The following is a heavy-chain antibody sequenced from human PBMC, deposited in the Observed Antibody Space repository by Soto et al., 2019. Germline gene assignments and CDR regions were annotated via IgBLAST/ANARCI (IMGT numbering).Heavy chain of an antibody. D-gene: IGHD2-15*01. Sequence: QVDLVECGGGVVQPGGSLRLSCSASGFKLSDSGIHWVRQAPGKGLEWVTVISYDGRHTYYADSVKGRFTVSRDNSKNTLYLQMNILTSEDTAVYFCAKGGRIVHWGQGALVTVSS. J-gene: IGHJ4*02. CDR3: AKGGRIVH. CDR2: ISYDGRHT. CDR1: GFKLSDSG. V-gene: IGHV3-30*18.